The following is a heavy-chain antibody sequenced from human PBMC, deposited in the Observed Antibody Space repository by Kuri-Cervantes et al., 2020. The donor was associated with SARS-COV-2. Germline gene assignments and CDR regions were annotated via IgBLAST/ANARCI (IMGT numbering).Heavy chain of an antibody. CDR1: GGSISSGSYY. J-gene: IGHJ6*01. V-gene: IGHV4-39*02. Sequence: ESLKISCTVSGGSISSGSYYWGWIRQPPGKGLEWIGSIYYRGNTYYNPPLKSRVTISVDTSKNQFSLKLSSVSAADTAVYYCAREPESSSSSPWVYYYGMDVWGQGTTVTVAS. D-gene: IGHD6-13*01. CDR2: IYYRGNT. CDR3: AREPESSSSSPWVYYYGMDV.